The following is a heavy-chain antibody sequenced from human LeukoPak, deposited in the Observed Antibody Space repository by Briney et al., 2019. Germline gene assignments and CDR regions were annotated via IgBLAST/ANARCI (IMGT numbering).Heavy chain of an antibody. D-gene: IGHD3-9*01. V-gene: IGHV4-59*11. J-gene: IGHJ6*03. CDR3: ARTPWHDILTGYYRAYYYMDV. CDR1: GGSISSHS. CDR2: IYYSGST. Sequence: PSETLSLTCTVSGGSISSHSWSWIRQPPGKGLGWIGYIYYSGSTNYNPSLKSRVTISVDTSKNQFSLKLSSVTAADTAVYYCARTPWHDILTGYYRAYYYMDVWGKGTTVTVSS.